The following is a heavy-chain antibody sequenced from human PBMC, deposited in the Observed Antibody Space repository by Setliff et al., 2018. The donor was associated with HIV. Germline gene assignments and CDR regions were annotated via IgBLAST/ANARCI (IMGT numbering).Heavy chain of an antibody. V-gene: IGHV1-8*02. D-gene: IGHD2-2*01. J-gene: IGHJ4*02. Sequence: ASVKVSCKASGYTFTSHDINWVRQATGQGLEWMGWMNPNSANTGYAQKFQGRVTMTRNTSISTAYMELCSLRSEDTAVYYCARAGGYCGSTSCPYYFDYWGQGTLVTVSS. CDR1: GYTFTSHD. CDR2: MNPNSANT. CDR3: ARAGGYCGSTSCPYYFDY.